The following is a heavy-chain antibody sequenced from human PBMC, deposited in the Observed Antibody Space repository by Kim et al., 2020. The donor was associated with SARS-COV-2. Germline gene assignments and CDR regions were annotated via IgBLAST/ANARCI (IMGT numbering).Heavy chain of an antibody. CDR1: GFTFSDYA. CDR3: ASHYCGSTSCYFDY. CDR2: ISKSAGTK. D-gene: IGHD2-2*01. Sequence: GGSLRLSCAASGFTFSDYAMSWVRQAPGKGLEWVSGISKSAGTKSYADSGKGRFTISRDNSKNTLFLQMNSLRAEDTAIYYCASHYCGSTSCYFDYWGQGTLVTVPS. J-gene: IGHJ4*02. V-gene: IGHV3-23*01.